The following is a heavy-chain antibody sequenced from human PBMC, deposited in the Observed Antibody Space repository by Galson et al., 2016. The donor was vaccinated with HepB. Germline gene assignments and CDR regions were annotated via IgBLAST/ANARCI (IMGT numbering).Heavy chain of an antibody. CDR1: GCTFTAYW. D-gene: IGHD1-26*01. CDR3: ARHIREPLDLCSFDI. J-gene: IGHJ3*02. V-gene: IGHV5-51*01. CDR2: IYPGDSDT. Sequence: QSGAEVKKPGESLKISCKGSGCTFTAYWIGWVRQMPGKGLEWMGIIYPGDSDTKYSPSFQGQVTISVDKSTFSAYLQWSSLQASDTAIYYCARHIREPLDLCSFDIWGQGTMVTVSS.